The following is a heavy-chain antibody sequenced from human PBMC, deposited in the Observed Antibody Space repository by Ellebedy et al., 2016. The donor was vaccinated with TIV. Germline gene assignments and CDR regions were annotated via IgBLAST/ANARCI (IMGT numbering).Heavy chain of an antibody. Sequence: SETLSLTXTVSGGSIDRSGYYWSWVRQHPGRGLEWIGYIYYSGSTYYNPSLKSRVTISVDTSKNQFSLKLSSVTAADTAVYYCARGGRYYDSSGDFWGQGILVTVSS. CDR2: IYYSGST. D-gene: IGHD3-22*01. V-gene: IGHV4-31*03. CDR3: ARGGRYYDSSGDF. J-gene: IGHJ4*02. CDR1: GGSIDRSGYY.